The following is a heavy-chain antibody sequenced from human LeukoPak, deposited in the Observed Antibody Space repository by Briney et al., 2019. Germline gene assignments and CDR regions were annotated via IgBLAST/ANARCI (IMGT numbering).Heavy chain of an antibody. CDR2: IWFDGSNK. J-gene: IGHJ5*02. D-gene: IGHD3-16*01. CDR3: AGRGGERNWLDP. Sequence: PGGSLRLSCAASGFTFSSYAMHWVRQAPGKGLEWVAVIWFDGSNKHYADSVKGRFTISRDNSKNTLYLQMDSLRVEDTAVYYCAGRGGERNWLDPWGQGTLVTVSS. V-gene: IGHV3-33*03. CDR1: GFTFSSYA.